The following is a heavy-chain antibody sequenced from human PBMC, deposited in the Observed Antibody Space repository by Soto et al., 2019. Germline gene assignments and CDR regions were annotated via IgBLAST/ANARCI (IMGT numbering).Heavy chain of an antibody. CDR1: GGSISSYY. J-gene: IGHJ3*02. D-gene: IGHD6-13*01. CDR3: AREAPSYSSSWPGFFDI. V-gene: IGHV4-59*01. Sequence: QVQLQESGPGLVKPSETLSLTCTVSGGSISSYYWSWIRQPPGKGLEWIGYIYYSGSTNYNPSLKSRVTISVDTSKNQFSLKLSSVTAADTALYYCAREAPSYSSSWPGFFDIWGQGTMVTVSS. CDR2: IYYSGST.